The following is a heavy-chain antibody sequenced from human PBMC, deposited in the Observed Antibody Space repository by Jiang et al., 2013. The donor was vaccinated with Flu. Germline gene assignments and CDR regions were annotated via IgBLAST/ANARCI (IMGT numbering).Heavy chain of an antibody. CDR2: TYYRSKWYI. CDR1: GDSVSTNSAA. V-gene: IGHV6-1*01. CDR3: ARYYDATGGYLDY. J-gene: IGHJ4*02. Sequence: QTLSLTCAISGDSVSTNSAAWNWVRQSPSRGPEWLGRTYYRSKWYIDYAESVKSRITINPDTSKNQFSLQLNSVTPEDTAVYYCARYYDATGGYLDYWGQGTLVTVSS. D-gene: IGHD4/OR15-4a*01.